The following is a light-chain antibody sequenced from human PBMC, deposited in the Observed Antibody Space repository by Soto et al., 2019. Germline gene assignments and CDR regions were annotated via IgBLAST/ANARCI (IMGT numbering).Light chain of an antibody. V-gene: IGKV1-5*03. CDR3: QHYNVYPWT. CDR2: EAS. J-gene: IGKJ1*01. Sequence: DIQMTQSPSTLSASVGDRVTITRPASQTISRWWAWYQQKPGKAPKLLIYEASSLQSGVPSRFSGSGSGTEFTLSISSLQPDDFATYYCQHYNVYPWTFGQGTKGDIK. CDR1: QTISRW.